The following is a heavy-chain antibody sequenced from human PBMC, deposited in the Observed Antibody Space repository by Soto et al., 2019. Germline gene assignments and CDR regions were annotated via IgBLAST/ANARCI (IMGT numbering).Heavy chain of an antibody. J-gene: IGHJ4*02. Sequence: QLQLQESGPGLVKPSETLSLTCTVSGDSISITSNDWGWVRQPPGKGLEWIGSIHYSGSTHYNPALKSRVTISVDASKKQFSLKLRSVTAADTAVYYCASTKDETLYFDYWGQGTLVTVSS. V-gene: IGHV4-39*01. CDR3: ASTKDETLYFDY. CDR1: GDSISITSND. CDR2: IHYSGST. D-gene: IGHD2-15*01.